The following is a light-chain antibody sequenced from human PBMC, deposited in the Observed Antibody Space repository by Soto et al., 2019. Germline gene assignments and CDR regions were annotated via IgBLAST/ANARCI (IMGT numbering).Light chain of an antibody. CDR1: QSVSSSY. CDR2: GAS. CDR3: QQSCSSPPFT. J-gene: IGKJ3*01. Sequence: EIVLTQSPGTLSLSPGERATLSCRASQSVSSSYLAWYQQKPGQAPRLLIYGASNRATGIPDRFSASGSGTDFTLTISRLEPEDFAVYFFQQSCSSPPFTFGPGTKVDI. V-gene: IGKV3-20*01.